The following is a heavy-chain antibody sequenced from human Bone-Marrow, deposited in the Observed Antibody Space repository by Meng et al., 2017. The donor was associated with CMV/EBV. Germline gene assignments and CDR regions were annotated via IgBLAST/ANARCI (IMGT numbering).Heavy chain of an antibody. CDR1: GYTFTSYY. CDR2: INPSGGST. D-gene: IGHD2-15*01. Sequence: ASVKVSCKASGYTFTSYYMHWVRQAPGQGLEWMGIINPSGGSTSYAQKFQGRVTMTRDTSTSTVYMELSSLRSEDTAVYYCARGSYREWYSKLLPYYYYYYGMDVWGQGTTVTVSS. V-gene: IGHV1-46*01. CDR3: ARGSYREWYSKLLPYYYYYYGMDV. J-gene: IGHJ6*02.